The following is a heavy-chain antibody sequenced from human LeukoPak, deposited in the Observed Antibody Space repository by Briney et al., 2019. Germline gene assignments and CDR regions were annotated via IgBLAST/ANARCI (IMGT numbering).Heavy chain of an antibody. CDR3: ATLWFGELATFGY. V-gene: IGHV3-48*03. D-gene: IGHD3-10*01. CDR1: GFTFSSYE. J-gene: IGHJ4*02. CDR2: ISSSGSTI. Sequence: PGGSLRLSCAASGFTFSSYEMNWVRQAPGKGLEWVSYISSSGSTIYYADSVKGRFTISRDNAKNSLYLQMNSLRAEDTAVYYCATLWFGELATFGYWGQGTLVTVSS.